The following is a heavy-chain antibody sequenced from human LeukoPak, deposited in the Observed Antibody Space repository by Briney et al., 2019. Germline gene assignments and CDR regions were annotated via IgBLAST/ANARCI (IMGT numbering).Heavy chain of an antibody. CDR3: ARSRGRDTAIDFDY. D-gene: IGHD5-18*01. CDR1: GYTFTGYY. J-gene: IGHJ4*02. CDR2: INPNSGGT. V-gene: IGHV1-2*04. Sequence: ASVKVSCKASGYTFTGYYMHWVRQAPGQGLEWMGWINPNSGGTNYAQKFQGWVTMTRDTSISTAYMELSSLRSEDTAVYYCARSRGRDTAIDFDYWGQGTLVTVSS.